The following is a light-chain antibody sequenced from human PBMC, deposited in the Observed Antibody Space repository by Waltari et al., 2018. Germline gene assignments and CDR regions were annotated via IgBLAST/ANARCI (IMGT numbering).Light chain of an antibody. V-gene: IGKV1-39*01. CDR2: AAS. Sequence: DIQMTQSPSSPPASVGDRVTITCRASQSISSYLHWYQQKPGKAPKLLIYAASSLQSGVTSRFSGSGSGTDFTLTISSLQPEDFATYYCQQSYSTPRTFGQGTKLEIK. J-gene: IGKJ2*01. CDR1: QSISSY. CDR3: QQSYSTPRT.